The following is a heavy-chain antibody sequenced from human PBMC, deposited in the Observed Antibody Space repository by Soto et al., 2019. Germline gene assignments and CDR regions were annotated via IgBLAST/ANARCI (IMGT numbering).Heavy chain of an antibody. CDR1: GDSVSSNSAA. CDR2: TYYRSKWYN. D-gene: IGHD6-13*01. CDR3: ARTGIAAAGTHWFDP. J-gene: IGHJ5*02. V-gene: IGHV6-1*01. Sequence: SQTLSLTCAISGDSVSSNSAAWNWIRQSPSRGLEWLGRTYYRSKWYNDYAVSVKSRITINPDTSKNQFSLQLNSVAPEDTAVYYCARTGIAAAGTHWFDPWGQGTLVTVSS.